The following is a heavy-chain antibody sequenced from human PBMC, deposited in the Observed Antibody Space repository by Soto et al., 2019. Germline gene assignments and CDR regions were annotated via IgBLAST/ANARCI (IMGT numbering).Heavy chain of an antibody. Sequence: PACCLRHCGASCESVVSGYWRHMDNQAPGKGLVWVSRINSDGSSTSYADSVKGRFTISRDNAKNTLYLQMNSLRAEDMAVYYCARDIGDHFWSGYPDYWGQGTLVTVSS. D-gene: IGHD3-3*02. CDR3: ARDIGDHFWSGYPDY. J-gene: IGHJ4*02. CDR1: ESVVSGYW. CDR2: INSDGSST. V-gene: IGHV3-74*01.